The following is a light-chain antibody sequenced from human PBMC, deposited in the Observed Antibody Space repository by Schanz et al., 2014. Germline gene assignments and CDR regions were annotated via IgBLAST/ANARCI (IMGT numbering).Light chain of an antibody. CDR3: QQYSTFPHT. V-gene: IGKV1-5*01. CDR1: QNINNW. CDR2: DAS. Sequence: DIQMTQSPSTLSASVGDRVTITCRASQNINNWLAWYQQKPGKAPNLLIYDASTLESGVPSRFSGSGSGTEFTLTIADLQADDFATYFCQQYSTFPHTFGGGTKVEIK. J-gene: IGKJ4*01.